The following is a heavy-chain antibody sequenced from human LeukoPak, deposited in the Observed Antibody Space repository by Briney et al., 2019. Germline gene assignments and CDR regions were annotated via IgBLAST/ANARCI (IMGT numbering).Heavy chain of an antibody. Sequence: PGGSLRLSCAASGFTFSSYAMSWARQAPGKGLEWVSAISGSGGSTYYADSVKGRFTISRDNSKNTLYLQVNSLRAEDTAVYYCAKGGKWDVTPFDYWGQGTLVTVSS. J-gene: IGHJ4*02. CDR3: AKGGKWDVTPFDY. V-gene: IGHV3-23*01. D-gene: IGHD1-26*01. CDR2: ISGSGGST. CDR1: GFTFSSYA.